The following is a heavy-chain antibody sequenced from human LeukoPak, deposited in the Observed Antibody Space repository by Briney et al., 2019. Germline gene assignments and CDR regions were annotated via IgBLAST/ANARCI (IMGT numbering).Heavy chain of an antibody. Sequence: GGSLRLSCAASGFTFSNAWMSWVRQAPGKGLEWVGRIKSKTDGGTTDYAAPVKGRFTISRDDSKNTLYLQMNSLKTEDTAVYCCTTDKSGSYSNFDLWGRGTLVTVSS. CDR2: IKSKTDGGTT. D-gene: IGHD1-26*01. CDR1: GFTFSNAW. J-gene: IGHJ2*01. CDR3: TTDKSGSYSNFDL. V-gene: IGHV3-15*01.